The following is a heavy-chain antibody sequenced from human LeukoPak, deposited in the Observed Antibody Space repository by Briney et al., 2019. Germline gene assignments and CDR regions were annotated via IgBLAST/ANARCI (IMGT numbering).Heavy chain of an antibody. J-gene: IGHJ4*02. CDR3: ARSANWACDY. Sequence: GGSLRLSCAASGFTFSSYLMFWVRQAPGKGLVWVSRIHRDGSSATYADSVQGRFTVSRDNAKNTLYLQMNSLRAEDTAVYYCARSANWACDYWGQGTLVTVSS. CDR2: IHRDGSSA. D-gene: IGHD7-27*01. CDR1: GFTFSSYL. V-gene: IGHV3-74*01.